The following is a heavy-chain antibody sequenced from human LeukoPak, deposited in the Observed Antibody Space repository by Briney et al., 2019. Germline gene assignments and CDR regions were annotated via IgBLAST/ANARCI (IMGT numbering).Heavy chain of an antibody. CDR3: ARARTYCSGSYYNVWISWFDP. J-gene: IGHJ5*02. CDR2: IYYSGST. Sequence: PSETLSLTCTVSVGSISSYYWSWIRQPPGKGLEWIGYIYYSGSTDYNPSLKSRVTISVDSSKNQFSLKLSSVAAAGTAVYYCARARTYCSGSYYNVWISWFDPGGQGTLVTVSS. V-gene: IGHV4-59*01. CDR1: VGSISSYY. D-gene: IGHD3-10*01.